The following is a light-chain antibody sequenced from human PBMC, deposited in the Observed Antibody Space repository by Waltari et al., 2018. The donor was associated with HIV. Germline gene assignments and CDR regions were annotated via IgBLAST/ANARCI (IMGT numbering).Light chain of an antibody. CDR2: DAS. Sequence: DIQMTQSPLSLSVSVGDRVTLTCQASQDIKHYLNWCQQKPGKAPRLLIYDASSLETGVPSRFSGSGSGTHFTLTISSLRPEDTATYYCQQYDDLEYTFGQGTTLEMK. CDR1: QDIKHY. V-gene: IGKV1-33*01. CDR3: QQYDDLEYT. J-gene: IGKJ2*01.